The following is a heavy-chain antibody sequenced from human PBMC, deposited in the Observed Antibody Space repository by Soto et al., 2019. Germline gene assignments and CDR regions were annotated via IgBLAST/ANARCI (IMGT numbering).Heavy chain of an antibody. CDR3: AREGAYYDFWSGYQLGDYYGMDV. D-gene: IGHD3-3*01. CDR2: ISYDGSNK. Sequence: LRLSCAASGFTFSSYAMHWVRQAPGKGLEWVAVISYDGSNKYYADSVKGRFTISRDNSKNTLYLQMNSLRAEDTAVYYCAREGAYYDFWSGYQLGDYYGMDVWGQGTTVTVSS. J-gene: IGHJ6*02. CDR1: GFTFSSYA. V-gene: IGHV3-30-3*01.